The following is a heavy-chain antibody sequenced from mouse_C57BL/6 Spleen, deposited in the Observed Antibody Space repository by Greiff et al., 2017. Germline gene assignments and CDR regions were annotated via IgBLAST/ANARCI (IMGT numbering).Heavy chain of an antibody. Sequence: VKLQQSGAELVKPGASVKISCKASGYAFSSYWMNWVKQRPGKGLEWIGQIYPGDGDTNYNGKFKGKATLTADKSSSTAYMQLSSLTSEDSAVYFCARRDGYYAMDYWGQGTSVTVSS. CDR1: GYAFSSYW. V-gene: IGHV1-80*01. D-gene: IGHD2-3*01. J-gene: IGHJ4*01. CDR3: ARRDGYYAMDY. CDR2: IYPGDGDT.